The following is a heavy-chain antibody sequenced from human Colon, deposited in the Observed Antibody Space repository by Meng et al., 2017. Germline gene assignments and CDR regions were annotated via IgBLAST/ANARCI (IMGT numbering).Heavy chain of an antibody. CDR2: ISAYNGNT. CDR3: ARDRQWLGSDY. V-gene: IGHV1-18*01. CDR1: GYIFTTYG. Sequence: QVLLVQSGAGVKKPGASVKVSCKASGYIFTTYGISWVRQAPGEGLEWMGWISAYNGNTNSAQKFQDRVTMTTDTSTNTAYMELRSLRSDDTAMYYCARDRQWLGSDYWGQGTLVTVSS. D-gene: IGHD6-19*01. J-gene: IGHJ4*02.